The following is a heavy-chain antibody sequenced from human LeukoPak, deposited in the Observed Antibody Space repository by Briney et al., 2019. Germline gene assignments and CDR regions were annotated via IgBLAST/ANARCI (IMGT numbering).Heavy chain of an antibody. Sequence: SSETLSLTCAVSGGSISSSNWWSWVRQPPGKGLEWIGEIYHSGSTNYNPSLKSRVTISVDKSKNQFSLKLSSVTAADTAVYYCARDLNWYSSSSDRFDPWGQGTLVTVSS. CDR2: IYHSGST. CDR3: ARDLNWYSSSSDRFDP. D-gene: IGHD6-6*01. J-gene: IGHJ5*02. CDR1: GGSISSSNW. V-gene: IGHV4-4*02.